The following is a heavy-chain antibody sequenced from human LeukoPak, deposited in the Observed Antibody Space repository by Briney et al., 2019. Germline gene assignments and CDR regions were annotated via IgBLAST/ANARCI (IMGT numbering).Heavy chain of an antibody. CDR3: AKDIEGTLYYGMDV. J-gene: IGHJ6*02. Sequence: PGGSLRLSCAASGFTFDDYAMHWVRQAPGKGLEWVSGISWNSGSIGYADSVKGRFTISRDNAKNSLYLQMNSLRAEDTALYYCAKDIEGTLYYGMDVWGQGTTVTVSS. D-gene: IGHD1-7*01. V-gene: IGHV3-9*01. CDR1: GFTFDDYA. CDR2: ISWNSGSI.